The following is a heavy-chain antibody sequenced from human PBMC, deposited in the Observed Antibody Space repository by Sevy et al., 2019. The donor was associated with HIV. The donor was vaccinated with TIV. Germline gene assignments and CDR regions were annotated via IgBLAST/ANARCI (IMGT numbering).Heavy chain of an antibody. Sequence: ASVKVSCKASGYTFTSYGISWVRQAPGQGLEWMGWISAYNGNTNYAEKLQGRVTMTTDTSTSTAYMELRSLRSDDTAVYYCARAWSRVVTPPYYFDYWGQGTLVTVS. CDR1: GYTFTSYG. J-gene: IGHJ4*02. D-gene: IGHD3-3*01. CDR3: ARAWSRVVTPPYYFDY. CDR2: ISAYNGNT. V-gene: IGHV1-18*01.